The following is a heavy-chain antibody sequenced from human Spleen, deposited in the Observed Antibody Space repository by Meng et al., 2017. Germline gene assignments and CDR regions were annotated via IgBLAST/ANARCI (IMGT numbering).Heavy chain of an antibody. CDR2: INHSGST. CDR1: GGSFSDYY. Sequence: QLPLQQWGAGLLKPSETWSLTWVVSGGSFSDYYWSWIRQPPGKGLEWIGEINHSGSTNYNPSLKSRVTISVDTSKNQFSLKLSSVTAADTAVYYCARGPADIVVVVAATLLDYWGQGTLVTVSS. J-gene: IGHJ4*02. V-gene: IGHV4-34*01. D-gene: IGHD2-15*01. CDR3: ARGPADIVVVVAATLLDY.